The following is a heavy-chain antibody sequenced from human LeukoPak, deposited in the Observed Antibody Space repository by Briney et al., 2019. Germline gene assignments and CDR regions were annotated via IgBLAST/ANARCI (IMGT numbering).Heavy chain of an antibody. Sequence: GGSLRLSCAASGFTFSSSAMSWVRQAPGKGLEWVSAISASAGSTYQADSVKGRFTISRDDSQNTLYLQMNSLRAEDTALYYCTTRLRNHFDYWGLGTQVTVSS. CDR3: TTRLRNHFDY. D-gene: IGHD5-12*01. V-gene: IGHV3-23*01. CDR1: GFTFSSSA. CDR2: ISASAGST. J-gene: IGHJ4*02.